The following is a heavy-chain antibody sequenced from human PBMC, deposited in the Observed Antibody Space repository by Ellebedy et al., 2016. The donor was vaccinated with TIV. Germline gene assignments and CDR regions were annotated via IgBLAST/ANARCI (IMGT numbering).Heavy chain of an antibody. Sequence: PGGSLRLSCAASGFTFSNYAMNWVRQAPGKGLEWVSAISGSGGNTYYADSAKGRFTISRDNSKNTLYVQINSLRAEDTAVYYCARGGGPGTYYSFDHWGQGALVTVSS. J-gene: IGHJ4*02. D-gene: IGHD3-10*01. CDR3: ARGGGPGTYYSFDH. CDR2: ISGSGGNT. CDR1: GFTFSNYA. V-gene: IGHV3-23*01.